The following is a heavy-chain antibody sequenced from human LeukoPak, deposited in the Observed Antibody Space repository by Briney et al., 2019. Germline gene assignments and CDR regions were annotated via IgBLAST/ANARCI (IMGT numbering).Heavy chain of an antibody. CDR1: GGSISSYY. J-gene: IGHJ5*02. V-gene: IGHV4-59*08. CDR2: IYYSGST. Sequence: SETLSLTCTVSGGSISSYYWSWIRQPPGKGLEWIGNIYYSGSTNYNPSLKSRVTISVDTSKNQFSLKLSSVTAADTAVYYCARHGGYSYGPYNWFDPWGQGTLVTVSS. CDR3: ARHGGYSYGPYNWFDP. D-gene: IGHD5-18*01.